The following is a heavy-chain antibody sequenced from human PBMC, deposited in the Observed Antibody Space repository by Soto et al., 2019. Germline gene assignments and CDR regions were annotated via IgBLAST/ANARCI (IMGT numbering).Heavy chain of an antibody. V-gene: IGHV1-3*01. Sequence: QVQLVQSGAEVKKPGASVKVSCKASGYTFTSYAMHWGRPAPGQRLEWMGWINADNGNTKYSQKFQGRVTITRDTTASTAYMEQSSPRSEDTAVYYFAISTRIPMIVVVNTPFDYCGQATLVTVSS. CDR2: INADNGNT. J-gene: IGHJ4*02. D-gene: IGHD3-22*01. CDR1: GYTFTSYA. CDR3: AISTRIPMIVVVNTPFDY.